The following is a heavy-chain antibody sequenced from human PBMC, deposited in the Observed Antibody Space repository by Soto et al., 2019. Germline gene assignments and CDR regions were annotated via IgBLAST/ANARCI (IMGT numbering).Heavy chain of an antibody. CDR1: GYTFTNYW. Sequence: GESLKISCKGSGYTFTNYWIGWVRQMPGKGPEWMGIIYPGDSDTKYNPSFQGQVTISADKSITTTYLQWSSPKASDTAMYYCARLGVYDFWSGSYHASWYYYGMDVWGQGTTVTVSS. CDR3: ARLGVYDFWSGSYHASWYYYGMDV. D-gene: IGHD3-3*01. J-gene: IGHJ6*02. V-gene: IGHV5-51*01. CDR2: IYPGDSDT.